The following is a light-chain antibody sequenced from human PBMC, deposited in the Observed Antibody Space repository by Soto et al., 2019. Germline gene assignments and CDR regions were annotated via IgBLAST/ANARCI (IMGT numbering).Light chain of an antibody. J-gene: IGKJ1*01. CDR3: QQRSNWPRT. CDR2: DAS. V-gene: IGKV3-11*01. Sequence: EIVLTQSPATLSLSPGERATLSCRASQSVSSYLAWYKQKPGQAPRLLIYDASKRATGIPARFSGSGYGKNFTFTICSLEPEDFAVYYCQQRSNWPRTFGQGTKVDIK. CDR1: QSVSSY.